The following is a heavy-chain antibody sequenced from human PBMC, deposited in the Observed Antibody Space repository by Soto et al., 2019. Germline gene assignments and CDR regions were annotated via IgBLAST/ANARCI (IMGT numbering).Heavy chain of an antibody. V-gene: IGHV3-15*07. Sequence: GGSLRLSCAASCFTFNNAWMNWVRQAPGKGLEWVGRIKSKTDGGTTDYAAPVKGRFSISRDDSKNMLYLQMNSLKTEDTAVYYCTTDTMIDSFDSWGQGALVTVSS. J-gene: IGHJ4*02. D-gene: IGHD3-22*01. CDR3: TTDTMIDSFDS. CDR2: IKSKTDGGTT. CDR1: CFTFNNAW.